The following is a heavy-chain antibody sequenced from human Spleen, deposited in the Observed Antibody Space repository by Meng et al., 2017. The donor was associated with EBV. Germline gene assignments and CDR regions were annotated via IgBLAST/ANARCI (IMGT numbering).Heavy chain of an antibody. V-gene: IGHV6-1*01. CDR2: TYYRSEWYH. J-gene: IGHJ4*02. Sequence: QAQLPQSGPGLVKVSQTLSLTCDISGDSVSSNSVVWTWIRQSPWRGLEWLGRTYYRSEWYHDYAGSVKSRITINPDTSKNQFSLQLDSVTPEDTAVYYCATSGWSDYYDSWGQGTLVTVFS. D-gene: IGHD6-19*01. CDR3: ATSGWSDYYDS. CDR1: GDSVSSNSVV.